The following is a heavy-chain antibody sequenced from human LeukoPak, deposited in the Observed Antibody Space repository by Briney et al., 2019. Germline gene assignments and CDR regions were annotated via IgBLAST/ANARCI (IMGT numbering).Heavy chain of an antibody. CDR3: AKEGRGFGELFHYYYYYMDV. Sequence: GGSLRLSCAASGFTFSSYAMHWVRQAPGKGLEWVAVISYDGSNKYYADSVKGRFTISRDNSRNTLYLQMNSLRAEDTAVYYCAKEGRGFGELFHYYYYYMDVWGKGTTVTVSS. CDR1: GFTFSSYA. V-gene: IGHV3-30*04. CDR2: ISYDGSNK. D-gene: IGHD3-10*01. J-gene: IGHJ6*03.